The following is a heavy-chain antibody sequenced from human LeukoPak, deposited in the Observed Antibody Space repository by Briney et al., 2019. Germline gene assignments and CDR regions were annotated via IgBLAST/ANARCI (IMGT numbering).Heavy chain of an antibody. CDR2: IYYSGST. CDR3: ARGSPIFLSFDP. Sequence: SETLSLTCTVSSGSISSGGYYWSWIRQHPGKGLEWIGYIYYSGSTYYNPSLKSRVTISVDTSKNQFSLKLSSVTAADTAVYYCARGSPIFLSFDPRGQGTLVTVSS. V-gene: IGHV4-31*03. CDR1: SGSISSGGYY. D-gene: IGHD3-9*01. J-gene: IGHJ5*02.